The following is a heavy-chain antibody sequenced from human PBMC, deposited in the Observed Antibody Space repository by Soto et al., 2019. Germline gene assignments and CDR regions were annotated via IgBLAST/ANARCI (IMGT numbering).Heavy chain of an antibody. Sequence: GGSLRLSCAASGFTFSNYGMHWVRQAPGKGLEWVAVISYDGSNKYYADSVKGRFTISRDNSKNTLYLQMNSLRAEDTAVYYCAGGSYYYGMDVWGQGTMVTVSS. J-gene: IGHJ6*02. CDR3: AGGSYYYGMDV. D-gene: IGHD1-26*01. V-gene: IGHV3-30*03. CDR1: GFTFSNYG. CDR2: ISYDGSNK.